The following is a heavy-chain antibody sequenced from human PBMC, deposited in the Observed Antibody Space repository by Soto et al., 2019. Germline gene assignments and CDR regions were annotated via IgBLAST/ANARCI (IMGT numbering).Heavy chain of an antibody. Sequence: SETLSLTCTVSGGSISSSSYYWGWIRQPPGKGLEWIGSIYYSGSTYYNPSLKSRVTISVDTSKNQFSLKLSSVTAADTAVYYCARRVAAADSNWFDPWGQGTLVTVSS. V-gene: IGHV4-39*01. CDR1: GGSISSSSYY. CDR2: IYYSGST. CDR3: ARRVAAADSNWFDP. D-gene: IGHD6-13*01. J-gene: IGHJ5*02.